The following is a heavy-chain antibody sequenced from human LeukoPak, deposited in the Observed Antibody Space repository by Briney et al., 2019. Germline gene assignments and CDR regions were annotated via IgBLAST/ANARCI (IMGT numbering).Heavy chain of an antibody. D-gene: IGHD1-26*01. Sequence: ASVTVSCEVSGYTLTELSMHWVRQAPGKGLEWMGGFDPEDGETIYAQKFQGRVTMTEDTSTDTAYMELSSLRSEDTAVYYCATGWELRINWFDPWGQGTLVTVSS. CDR2: FDPEDGET. CDR3: ATGWELRINWFDP. J-gene: IGHJ5*02. V-gene: IGHV1-24*01. CDR1: GYTLTELS.